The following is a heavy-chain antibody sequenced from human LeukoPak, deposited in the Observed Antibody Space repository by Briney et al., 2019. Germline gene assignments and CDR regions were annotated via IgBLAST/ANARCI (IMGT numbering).Heavy chain of an antibody. J-gene: IGHJ4*02. D-gene: IGHD5-24*01. CDR3: ARSPSRTRDVDY. V-gene: IGHV4-59*01. CDR1: GGSISSYY. CDR2: IYYSGST. Sequence: SETLSLTCTVSGGSISSYYWSWIRQPPGKGLDWIGYIYYSGSTNYNPSLKSRVTISVDTSKNQFSLKLSSVTAADTTVYYCARSPSRTRDVDYWGQGTLVTVSS.